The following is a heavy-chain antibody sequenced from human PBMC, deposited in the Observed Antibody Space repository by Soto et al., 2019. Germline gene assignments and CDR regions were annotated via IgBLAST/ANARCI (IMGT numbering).Heavy chain of an antibody. CDR3: ANLDWSQLPNNFDY. Sequence: PGGSLRLSCAASGFTFSSYAMSWVRQAPGKGLEWVSAISASGAGTYYADSVKGRFAISRDNSKSTLYLQLNNLRAEDTAVYYCANLDWSQLPNNFDYWGQGTLVTVSS. V-gene: IGHV3-23*01. CDR1: GFTFSSYA. J-gene: IGHJ4*02. D-gene: IGHD1-1*01. CDR2: ISASGAGT.